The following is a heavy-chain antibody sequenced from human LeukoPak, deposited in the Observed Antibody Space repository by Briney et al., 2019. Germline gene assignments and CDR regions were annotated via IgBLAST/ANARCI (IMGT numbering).Heavy chain of an antibody. CDR1: GFTFSSYW. J-gene: IGHJ3*02. D-gene: IGHD3-22*01. CDR2: IKQDGSEK. Sequence: GGSLRLSCAASGFTFSSYWMSWVRQAPGKGLEWVANIKQDGSEKYYVDSVKGRFTIPRDNAKNSLYLQMNSLRAEDTAVYYCARVGYYDSSGYYDDAFDIWGQGTMVTVSS. CDR3: ARVGYYDSSGYYDDAFDI. V-gene: IGHV3-7*01.